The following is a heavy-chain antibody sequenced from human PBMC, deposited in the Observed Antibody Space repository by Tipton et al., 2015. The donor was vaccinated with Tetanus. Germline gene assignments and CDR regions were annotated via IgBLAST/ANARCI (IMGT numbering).Heavy chain of an antibody. Sequence: TLSLTCAVSGDSFTGFYWHWIRQPPGKGLEWIGEINHRGGISYNPSLKSRVTISVDTSKNQFSLNMGSVTAADTAVYFCARGLIDDFLGSRIYFDSWGPGTLVTVSS. V-gene: IGHV4-34*01. CDR2: INHRGGI. D-gene: IGHD3-16*01. J-gene: IGHJ4*02. CDR3: ARGLIDDFLGSRIYFDS. CDR1: GDSFTGFY.